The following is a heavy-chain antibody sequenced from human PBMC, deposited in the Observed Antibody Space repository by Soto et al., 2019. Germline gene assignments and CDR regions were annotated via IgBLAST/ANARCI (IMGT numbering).Heavy chain of an antibody. CDR2: IYYSGST. CDR3: ARGEDSSGYYAPDY. J-gene: IGHJ4*02. Sequence: SEALSLTSTVSGRYISSGDYYWRWFRQPPGKGLEGIGYIYYSGSTYYNPSLKSRVTISVDTSKNQFSLKLSSVTDADTVVYYCARGEDSSGYYAPDYWGQGTLVTVSS. CDR1: GRYISSGDYY. D-gene: IGHD3-22*01. V-gene: IGHV4-30-4*01.